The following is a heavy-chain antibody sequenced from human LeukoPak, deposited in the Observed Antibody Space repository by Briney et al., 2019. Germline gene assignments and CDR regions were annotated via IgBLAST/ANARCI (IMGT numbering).Heavy chain of an antibody. J-gene: IGHJ3*02. Sequence: PGGSLRLSCAASGFTFSSYAMHWVRQAPGKGLEWVAVISYDGSNKYYADSVKGRFTISRDNSKNTLYLQMNSLRAEDTAVYYCAKNGNSRAFDIWGQGTMVTVSS. CDR1: GFTFSSYA. D-gene: IGHD4-23*01. CDR3: AKNGNSRAFDI. CDR2: ISYDGSNK. V-gene: IGHV3-30-3*02.